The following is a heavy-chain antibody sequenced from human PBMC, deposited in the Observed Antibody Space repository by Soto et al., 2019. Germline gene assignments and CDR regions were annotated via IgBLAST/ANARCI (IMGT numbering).Heavy chain of an antibody. J-gene: IGHJ6*02. CDR2: INHSGST. CDR1: GGSFSGYY. Sequence: SETLSLTCAVYGGSFSGYYWTWIRQPPGTGLEWIGEINHSGSTNYNPSLKSRVTISVDTSKNQFSLKLTSVTAADTAVYYCASGYSYGYPRYYYGMDVWGQGTTVTVSS. V-gene: IGHV4-34*01. D-gene: IGHD5-18*01. CDR3: ASGYSYGYPRYYYGMDV.